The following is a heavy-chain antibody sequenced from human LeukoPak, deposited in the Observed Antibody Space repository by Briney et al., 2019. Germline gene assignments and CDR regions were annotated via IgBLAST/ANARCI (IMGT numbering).Heavy chain of an antibody. CDR1: GYTLTELS. J-gene: IGHJ4*02. V-gene: IGHV1-24*01. CDR3: ATSFLQGDYVWGSYRAGFDY. D-gene: IGHD3-16*02. Sequence: GASVKVSCKVSGYTLTELSMHWVRQPPGKGLAWMGGFDPEDGETIYAQKFQGRVTMTEDTSTDTAYMELSSLRSEDTAVYYCATSFLQGDYVWGSYRAGFDYWGQGTLVTVSS. CDR2: FDPEDGET.